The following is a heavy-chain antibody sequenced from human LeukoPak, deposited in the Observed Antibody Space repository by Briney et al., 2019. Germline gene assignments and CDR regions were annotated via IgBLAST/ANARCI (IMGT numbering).Heavy chain of an antibody. CDR2: IKSKAHGETT. J-gene: IGHJ4*02. Sequence: PGGSLRLSCAASGFTFSNYAMNWVRQAPGKGLEWVGFIKSKAHGETTQYAASVKGRLTISRDDSKSIAYLQMNSLKTEDTAVYYCSRVYYWGQGTLVTVSS. CDR1: GFTFSNYA. CDR3: SRVYY. V-gene: IGHV3-49*04.